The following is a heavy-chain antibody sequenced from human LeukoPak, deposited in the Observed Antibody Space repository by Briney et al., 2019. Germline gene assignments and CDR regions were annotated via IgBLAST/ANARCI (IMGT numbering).Heavy chain of an antibody. Sequence: SVKVSCEASGGTFSSYAISWVRQAPGQGPEWMGGIIPIFGTANYAQKFQGRVTITADESTSTAYMELSSLRSEDTAVYYCARVATDCSTTSCYVYYYYGMDVWGQGTTVTVSS. CDR3: ARVATDCSTTSCYVYYYYGMDV. V-gene: IGHV1-69*13. CDR1: GGTFSSYA. CDR2: IIPIFGTA. D-gene: IGHD2-2*01. J-gene: IGHJ6*02.